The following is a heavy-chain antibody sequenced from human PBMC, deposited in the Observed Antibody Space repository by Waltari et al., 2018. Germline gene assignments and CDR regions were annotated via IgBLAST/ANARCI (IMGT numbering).Heavy chain of an antibody. Sequence: QVQLVQSGAEVKKPGASVKVSCRVYGYSLTESALHWVRQAPGKGLEWLGGVEPEYGEAVYAQELQGRVTMTEDTSKDTAYMELSSLTYEDTAVYYCTRDRVGYCSGGTCYSRWFDPWGQGTLVTVSS. CDR3: TRDRVGYCSGGTCYSRWFDP. CDR2: VEPEYGEA. CDR1: GYSLTESA. D-gene: IGHD2-15*01. J-gene: IGHJ5*02. V-gene: IGHV1-24*01.